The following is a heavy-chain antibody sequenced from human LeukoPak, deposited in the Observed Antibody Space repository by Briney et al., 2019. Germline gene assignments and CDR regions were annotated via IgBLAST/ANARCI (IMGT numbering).Heavy chain of an antibody. CDR3: ARASSIDY. J-gene: IGHJ4*02. CDR2: VGISSGNT. Sequence: PGGSLRLSCAASGFTFIDYSMNWVRQAPGKGLEWISYVGISSGNTKYADSVKGRFTISGDSAKNSVFLQMNSLTAEDTAVYYCARASSIDYWGQGTLVTVSS. CDR1: GFTFIDYS. V-gene: IGHV3-48*04. D-gene: IGHD3-10*01.